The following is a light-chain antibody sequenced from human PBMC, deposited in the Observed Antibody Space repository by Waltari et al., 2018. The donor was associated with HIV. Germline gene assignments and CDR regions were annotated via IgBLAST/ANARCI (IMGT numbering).Light chain of an antibody. CDR1: SSNIGSNY. CDR3: AAWDDSLSGLV. V-gene: IGLV1-47*01. Sequence: QSVLTQPPSASGTPGQRVTISCSGSSSNIGSNYGYWYQQLPGTAPKLLIYRNNQRPSGVPDRCSGSKSGTSASLAISGLRSEDEADYYCAAWDDSLSGLVFGGGTKVTVL. J-gene: IGLJ3*02. CDR2: RNN.